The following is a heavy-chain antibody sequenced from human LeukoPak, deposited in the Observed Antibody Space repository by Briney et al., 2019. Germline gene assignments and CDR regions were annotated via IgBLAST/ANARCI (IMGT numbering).Heavy chain of an antibody. CDR3: ARDGISLIVVPHQHPFFDY. J-gene: IGHJ4*02. Sequence: ASVTVSCKASGYTFTSYAMNWVRQAPGQGLEWMGWINTNTGNPTYAQGFTGRFVFSLDTSVSTAYLQISSLKAEDTAVYYCARDGISLIVVPHQHPFFDYWGQGTLVTVSS. D-gene: IGHD3-22*01. CDR1: GYTFTSYA. V-gene: IGHV7-4-1*02. CDR2: INTNTGNP.